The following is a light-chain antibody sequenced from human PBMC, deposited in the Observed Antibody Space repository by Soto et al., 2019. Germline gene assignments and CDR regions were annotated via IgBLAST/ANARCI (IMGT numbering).Light chain of an antibody. J-gene: IGLJ1*01. CDR1: SSDVGSYNL. Sequence: QSARTQPASVCGSPGQSITISCTGTSSDVGSYNLVSWYQQHPGKAPKLMIYEGSKRPSGVSNRFSGSKSGNTASLTISGLQAEDEADYYCCSYAGSSTYVFGTGTKVTVL. V-gene: IGLV2-23*01. CDR2: EGS. CDR3: CSYAGSSTYV.